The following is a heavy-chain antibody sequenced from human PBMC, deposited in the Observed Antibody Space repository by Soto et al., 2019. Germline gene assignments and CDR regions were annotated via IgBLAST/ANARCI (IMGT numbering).Heavy chain of an antibody. CDR3: AKDITSPFDLSIVYRIPVAATWNAFDI. J-gene: IGHJ3*02. Sequence: EVQLVESGGGLVQPGRSLRLSCAASGFTFGDYAMHWVRQAPGKGLEWLSGISWNSGNLGYADSVRGRFTISRDNAKNCLYLQMNSLRADDTALYYCAKDITSPFDLSIVYRIPVAATWNAFDIWGQGTMVTVSS. D-gene: IGHD6-19*01. CDR2: ISWNSGNL. V-gene: IGHV3-9*01. CDR1: GFTFGDYA.